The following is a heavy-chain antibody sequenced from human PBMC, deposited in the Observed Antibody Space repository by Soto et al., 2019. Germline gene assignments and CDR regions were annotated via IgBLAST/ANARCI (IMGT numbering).Heavy chain of an antibody. CDR3: ARRPGGDYDSPHYYMTS. V-gene: IGHV4-59*08. Sequence: SETLSLTCTVSGGSISSYYWSWIRQPPGKGLEWIGYIYYSGSTNYNPSLKSRVTISVDTSKNQFSLKLSSVTAADTAVYYCARRPGGDYDSPHYYMTSGAKGPRSPSP. CDR1: GGSISSYY. J-gene: IGHJ6*03. D-gene: IGHD3-16*01. CDR2: IYYSGST.